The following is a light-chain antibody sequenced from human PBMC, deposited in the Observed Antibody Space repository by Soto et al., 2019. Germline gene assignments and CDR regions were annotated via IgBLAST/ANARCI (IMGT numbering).Light chain of an antibody. J-gene: IGLJ3*02. CDR1: TGAVTSGYY. Sequence: QTVVTQEPSLTVSPGGTVTLTCASSTGAVTSGYYPNWFQQKPGQAPRALIYSISNKHSWTPARFPGSLLGGKAALTLSGVQPEDEAEYYCLLYYGGTWVFGGGTKLTVL. CDR2: SIS. CDR3: LLYYGGTWV. V-gene: IGLV7-43*01.